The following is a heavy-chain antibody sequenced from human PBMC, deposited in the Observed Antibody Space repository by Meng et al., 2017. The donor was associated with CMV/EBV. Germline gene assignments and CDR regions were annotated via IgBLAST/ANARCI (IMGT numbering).Heavy chain of an antibody. J-gene: IGHJ4*02. CDR1: GGSISSGDYY. D-gene: IGHD1-14*01. CDR2: IYYSGST. Sequence: QVQLQESGQGLVKPSQTLSLTCPVSGGSISSGDYYWSWIRQPPGKGLEWIGYIYYSGSTYYNPSLKSRVTISVDTSKNQFSLKLSSVTAADTAVYYCARVTSRVAGAFDYWGQGTLVTVSS. CDR3: ARVTSRVAGAFDY. V-gene: IGHV4-30-4*08.